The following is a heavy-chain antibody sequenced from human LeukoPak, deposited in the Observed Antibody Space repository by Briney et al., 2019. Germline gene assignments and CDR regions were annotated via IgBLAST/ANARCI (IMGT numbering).Heavy chain of an antibody. CDR3: ASNVGFGELLYSFDY. V-gene: IGHV3-21*01. CDR1: EFSVGSNY. Sequence: PGGSLRLSCAASEFSVGSNYMTWVRQAPGKGLEWVSSISSSSSYIYYADSVKGRFTTSRDNAKNSLYLQMNSLRAEDTAVYYCASNVGFGELLYSFDYWGQGTLVTVSS. J-gene: IGHJ4*02. D-gene: IGHD3-10*01. CDR2: ISSSSSYI.